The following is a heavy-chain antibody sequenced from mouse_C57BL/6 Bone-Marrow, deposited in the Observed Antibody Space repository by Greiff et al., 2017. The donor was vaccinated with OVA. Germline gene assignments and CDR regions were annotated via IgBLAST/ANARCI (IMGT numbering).Heavy chain of an antibody. V-gene: IGHV5-6*02. CDR1: GFTFSSYG. CDR2: ISSGGSST. Sequence: DVKLVESGGDLVKPGGSLKLSCAASGFTFSSYGMSWVRQTPDKRLEWVATISSGGSSTYYPDSVKGRFTISRDNAKNTLYLQMSSLKSEDTAMYYCAREHYDYAFDYWGQGTTLTVSS. CDR3: AREHYDYAFDY. D-gene: IGHD2-4*01. J-gene: IGHJ2*01.